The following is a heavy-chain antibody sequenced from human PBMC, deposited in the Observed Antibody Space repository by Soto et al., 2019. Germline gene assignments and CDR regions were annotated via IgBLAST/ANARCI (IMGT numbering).Heavy chain of an antibody. J-gene: IGHJ6*04. CDR1: GYTFISYD. CDR2: MNPNSGNT. CDR3: ARMGGSGSNVDV. V-gene: IGHV1-8*02. D-gene: IGHD3-10*01. Sequence: ASVKVSCKASGYTFISYDINWVRHATGQGLEWMGWMNPNSGNTGYAQKFQGRVTMTRNTSIRTAYMELGSVRSEDTAVYYCARMGGSGSNVDVWGKGTAVTVSA.